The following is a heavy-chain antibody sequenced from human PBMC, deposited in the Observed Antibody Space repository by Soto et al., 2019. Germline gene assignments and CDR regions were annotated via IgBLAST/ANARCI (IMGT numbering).Heavy chain of an antibody. D-gene: IGHD2-15*01. Sequence: GGSLRLSCAASGFTFRSYWMQWVRQAPGKGLVWVSWINSDGSSTSYADSVKGRFTISRDNAKNTLYLQMNSLRAEDTAVYYCGSGGSRLNFDSWGQGTLVTVSS. V-gene: IGHV3-74*01. CDR1: GFTFRSYW. J-gene: IGHJ4*02. CDR2: INSDGSST. CDR3: GSGGSRLNFDS.